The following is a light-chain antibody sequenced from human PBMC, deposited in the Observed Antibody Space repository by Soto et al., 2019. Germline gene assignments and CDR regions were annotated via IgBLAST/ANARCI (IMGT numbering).Light chain of an antibody. CDR3: SSYTSSSTFYV. CDR1: SSDVGVYNY. V-gene: IGLV2-14*01. CDR2: DVS. J-gene: IGLJ1*01. Sequence: QSVLTQPASVSGSPGQSITISCTGTSSDVGVYNYVSWYQQHPGKAPKLMIYDVSNRPSGVSNRFSGSKSGNTASLTISGLQAEDEADYYCSSYTSSSTFYVFGTGTKVTVL.